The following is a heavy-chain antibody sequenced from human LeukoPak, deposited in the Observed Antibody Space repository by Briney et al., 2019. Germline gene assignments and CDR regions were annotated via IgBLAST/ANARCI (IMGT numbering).Heavy chain of an antibody. J-gene: IGHJ4*02. V-gene: IGHV1-2*02. CDR3: AIQGGYSYGSRPRELHYYFDY. CDR1: GYTFTGYY. D-gene: IGHD5-18*01. CDR2: INPNSGDT. Sequence: GASVKVSCKASGYTFTGYYLHWVRQAPGQGPEWMGWINPNSGDTNYAQKFQGRVTITRDTSIRTAYMELSRLRSDDTAVYYCAIQGGYSYGSRPRELHYYFDYSGQGTLVTVSS.